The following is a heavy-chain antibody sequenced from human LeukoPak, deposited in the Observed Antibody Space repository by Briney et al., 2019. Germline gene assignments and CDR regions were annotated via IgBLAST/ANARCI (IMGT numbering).Heavy chain of an antibody. J-gene: IGHJ4*02. Sequence: GGSLRLSCAASGFTFSSYGMHWVRQAPGKGLEWVAVIWYDGSNKYYADSVKGRFTISRDNSKNTLYLQMNSLRAEDTAVYYCAKDRAIFGVVSGAVEYYSDYWGQGTLVTVSS. V-gene: IGHV3-33*06. CDR3: AKDRAIFGVVSGAVEYYSDY. CDR2: IWYDGSNK. CDR1: GFTFSSYG. D-gene: IGHD3-3*01.